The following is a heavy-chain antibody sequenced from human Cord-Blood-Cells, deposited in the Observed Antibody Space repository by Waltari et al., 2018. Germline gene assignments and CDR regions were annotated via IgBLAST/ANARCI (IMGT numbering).Heavy chain of an antibody. CDR1: GYTFTGYY. CDR3: ARGRAGDDAFDI. Sequence: QLVQSGAEVKKPGASVKVSCKASGYTFTGYYMHWVRQAPGQGLEWMGWINPNSGGTNYAQKCQGWVSMTRDTPISTAYMEVGRLRSDDTAVYYCARGRAGDDAFDIWGQGTMVTVSS. CDR2: INPNSGGT. D-gene: IGHD7-27*01. V-gene: IGHV1-2*04. J-gene: IGHJ3*02.